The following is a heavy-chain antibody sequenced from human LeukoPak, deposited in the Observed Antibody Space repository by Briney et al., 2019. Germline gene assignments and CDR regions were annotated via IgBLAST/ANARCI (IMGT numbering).Heavy chain of an antibody. D-gene: IGHD3-9*01. CDR2: INHSGST. Sequence: PSETLSLTCAVYGGSFSVYYWSWIRQPPGKGLEWIGEINHSGSTNYNPSLKSRVTISVDTSKNQFSLKLSSVTAADTAVYYCARGRGPTPILRYFDWFQGTLVTVSS. V-gene: IGHV4-34*01. J-gene: IGHJ4*02. CDR1: GGSFSVYY. CDR3: ARGRGPTPILRYFD.